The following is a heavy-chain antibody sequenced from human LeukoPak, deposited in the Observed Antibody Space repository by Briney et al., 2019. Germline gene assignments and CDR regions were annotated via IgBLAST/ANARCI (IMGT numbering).Heavy chain of an antibody. J-gene: IGHJ3*02. D-gene: IGHD2-15*01. V-gene: IGHV5-51*01. CDR3: VSRSGPAAFDI. Sequence: GESLKISCKGSGYGFTNYWIGWVRQMPGKGLEWMGIIHPSNSDTRYSPSFQGQVTISADKSMSTAYLQWSSLKASDTAMYYCVSRSGPAAFDIWAQGTMVTVSS. CDR2: IHPSNSDT. CDR1: GYGFTNYW.